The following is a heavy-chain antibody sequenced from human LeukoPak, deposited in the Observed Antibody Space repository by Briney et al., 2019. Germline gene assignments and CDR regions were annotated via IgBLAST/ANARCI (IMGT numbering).Heavy chain of an antibody. CDR1: GSTFSSYA. CDR2: ISGSGGST. V-gene: IGHV3-23*01. D-gene: IGHD2-2*02. CDR3: AKDHCSSTSCYSLNWFDP. Sequence: GGSLRLSCAASGSTFSSYAMSWVRKAPGKGLEWVSAISGSGGSTYYADSVKGRFTISRDNSKNTLYLQMNSLRAEDTAVYYCAKDHCSSTSCYSLNWFDPWGQGTLVTVSS. J-gene: IGHJ5*02.